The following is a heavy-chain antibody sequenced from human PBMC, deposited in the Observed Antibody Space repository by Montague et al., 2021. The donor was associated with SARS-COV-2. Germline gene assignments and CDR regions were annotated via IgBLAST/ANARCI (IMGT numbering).Heavy chain of an antibody. Sequence: SETLSLTCRVSGDSIGTSTWWTWVRQTPGKGLEWIGEIFHSGTINYNPSLKSRVSISVDKSNNQSSLMLSSLIAADTAVYYFATLSRRTAAGTRDYFGLDVWGQGTTVVVSS. CDR3: ATLSRRTAAGTRDYFGLDV. CDR1: GDSIGTSTW. CDR2: IFHSGTI. V-gene: IGHV4-4*02. J-gene: IGHJ6*02. D-gene: IGHD6-13*01.